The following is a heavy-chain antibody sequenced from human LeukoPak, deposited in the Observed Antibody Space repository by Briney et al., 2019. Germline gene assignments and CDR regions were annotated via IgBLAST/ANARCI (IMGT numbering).Heavy chain of an antibody. D-gene: IGHD3-22*01. CDR3: AKDGTGGYYYLDY. CDR2: ILYDGSNE. V-gene: IGHV3-30*18. CDR1: GFTFSSHG. J-gene: IGHJ4*02. Sequence: GTSLRLSCAASGFTFSSHGMHWVRQAPAMGLEWVALILYDGSNEYYADSLQGRFTTSTVSTRNTLYLQMNSLRTEDTDVYYCAKDGTGGYYYLDYGGQGTLATVS.